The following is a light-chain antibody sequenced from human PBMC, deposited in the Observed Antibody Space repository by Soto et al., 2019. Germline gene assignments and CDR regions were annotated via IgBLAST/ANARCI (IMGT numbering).Light chain of an antibody. CDR2: GAS. CDR1: QTVSRNN. J-gene: IGKJ5*01. V-gene: IGKV3-20*01. Sequence: EIVLTQSPGTLSLSPGERATLSCRASQTVSRNNLVWYQQRPGQPPRLLIYGASSRATGIPDRFSGSGSGADFSLTISRLEPEDFAVYYCQQHGDAPITFRQGTRLEIK. CDR3: QQHGDAPIT.